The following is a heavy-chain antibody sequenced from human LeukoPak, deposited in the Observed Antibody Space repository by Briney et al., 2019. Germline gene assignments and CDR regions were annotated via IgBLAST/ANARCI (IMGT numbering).Heavy chain of an antibody. D-gene: IGHD2-2*01. V-gene: IGHV4-39*01. CDR2: IYYSGST. CDR1: GGSISSSSYY. Sequence: PSETLSLTCTVSGGSISSSSYYWGWIRQPPGKGLEWIGSIYYSGSTYYNPSLKRRVTISVDTSKNQFSLKLSSVTAADTAVYYCARGDCSSTSCYLDRWYFDLWGRGTLVTVSS. CDR3: ARGDCSSTSCYLDRWYFDL. J-gene: IGHJ2*01.